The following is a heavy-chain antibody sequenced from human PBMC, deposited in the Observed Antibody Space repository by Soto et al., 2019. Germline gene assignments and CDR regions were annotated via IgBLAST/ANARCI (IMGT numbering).Heavy chain of an antibody. CDR3: TGTFDFYLRAFDP. CDR1: SGSISSSNW. CDR2: IYHSGST. D-gene: IGHD3-3*01. V-gene: IGHV4-4*02. J-gene: IGHJ5*02. Sequence: SETLSLTCAVSSGSISSSNWWSWVRQPPGKGLEWSGEIYHSGSTNYNPSLKSRVTISVDKSKNQFSLKLSSVTAADTAVYYCTGTFDFYLRAFDPWGQGTLVTVSS.